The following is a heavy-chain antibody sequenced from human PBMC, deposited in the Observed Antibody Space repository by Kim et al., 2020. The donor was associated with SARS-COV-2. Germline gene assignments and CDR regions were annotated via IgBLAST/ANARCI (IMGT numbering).Heavy chain of an antibody. D-gene: IGHD6-13*01. V-gene: IGHV3-7*03. CDR1: GFTFSSYW. J-gene: IGHJ6*01. CDR2: IKQDGSEK. CDR3: ARDQIAAAGYYYYYGMDV. Sequence: GGSLRLSCVASGFTFSSYWMSWVRQAPGKGLEWVANIKQDGSEKYYVDSVKGRFTISRDNAKNSLYLQMNSLRAEDTAVYYCARDQIAAAGYYYYYGMDV.